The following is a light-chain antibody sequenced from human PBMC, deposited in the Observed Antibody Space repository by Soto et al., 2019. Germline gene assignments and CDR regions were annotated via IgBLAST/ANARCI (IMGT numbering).Light chain of an antibody. V-gene: IGKV3D-20*02. J-gene: IGKJ1*01. CDR1: QSVSSN. CDR3: QQYSNLWT. CDR2: GAS. Sequence: EIVLTQSPATLSLSPGERATLSCRASQSVSSNLAWYQQKPGQAPRRLIYGASSRATGVPDRFSGSGSGTDFTLSISRLEPEDFAVYYCQQYSNLWTFGQGTKVDI.